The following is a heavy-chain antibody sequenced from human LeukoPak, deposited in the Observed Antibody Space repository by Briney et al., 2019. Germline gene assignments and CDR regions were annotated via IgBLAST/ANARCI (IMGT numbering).Heavy chain of an antibody. V-gene: IGHV4-59*01. CDR1: GGSISSYY. J-gene: IGHJ5*02. CDR2: IYYSGST. D-gene: IGHD6-19*01. CDR3: ARIAWSSGWDNWFDP. Sequence: SETLSLTCTVSGGSISSYYWSWIRQPPGKGLEWIGYIYYSGSTNYNPSLKSRVTISVDTSKNQFSLKLSSVTAADTAVHYCARIAWSSGWDNWFDPWGQGTLVTVSS.